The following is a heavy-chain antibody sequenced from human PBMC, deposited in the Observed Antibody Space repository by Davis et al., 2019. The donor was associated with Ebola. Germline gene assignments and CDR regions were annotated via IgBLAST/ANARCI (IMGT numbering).Heavy chain of an antibody. CDR3: ARVFSSIVVVPAASYSWFDP. CDR1: GYTFTSYA. V-gene: IGHV1-3*01. D-gene: IGHD2-2*01. CDR2: INAGNGNT. J-gene: IGHJ5*02. Sequence: ASVKVSCKASGYTFTSYAMHWVRQAPGQRLEWMGWINAGNGNTKYSQKFQGRVTITRDTSASTAYMELSSLRSEDTAVYYCARVFSSIVVVPAASYSWFDPWGQGTLVTVSS.